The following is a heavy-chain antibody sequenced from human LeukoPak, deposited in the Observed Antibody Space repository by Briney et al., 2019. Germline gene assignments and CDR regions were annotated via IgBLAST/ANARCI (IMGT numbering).Heavy chain of an antibody. Sequence: GGSLRLSCAASGFTFSSYGMHWVRQAPGKGLEWVAFIRYDGSNKYYADSVKGRFTTSRDNSKNTLYLQMNSLRAEDTAVYYCAKDLYTGAYDYVWGSYRNDAFDIWGQGTMVTVSS. CDR3: AKDLYTGAYDYVWGSYRNDAFDI. D-gene: IGHD3-16*02. J-gene: IGHJ3*02. CDR2: IRYDGSNK. V-gene: IGHV3-30*02. CDR1: GFTFSSYG.